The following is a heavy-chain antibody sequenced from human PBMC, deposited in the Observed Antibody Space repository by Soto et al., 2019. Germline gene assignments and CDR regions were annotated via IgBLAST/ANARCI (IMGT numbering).Heavy chain of an antibody. CDR1: GGSISSGGYY. CDR2: IYYSGST. CDR3: ARDHVSLNFDY. J-gene: IGHJ4*02. V-gene: IGHV4-31*03. Sequence: SETLSLTCTVSGGSISSGGYYWSWIRQHPGKGLEWIGYIYYSGSTYYNPSLKSRVTISVDTSKNQFSLKLSSVTAADTAVYYCARDHVSLNFDYWGQGTLVTVSS.